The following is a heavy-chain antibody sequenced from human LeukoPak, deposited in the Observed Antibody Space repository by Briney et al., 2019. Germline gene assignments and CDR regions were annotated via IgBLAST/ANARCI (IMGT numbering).Heavy chain of an antibody. Sequence: SETLSLTCSVSGGSISDNYWSWIRQPPGKGLEWIGYIYNPGSTNYNPSLRSRVTMSVDTSKNQFSLRLTSVTAADTAIYYCARAWGGLGFLEWIQHMDVWGNGTTVIVSS. CDR2: IYNPGST. CDR3: ARAWGGLGFLEWIQHMDV. D-gene: IGHD3-3*01. CDR1: GGSISDNY. V-gene: IGHV4-59*12. J-gene: IGHJ6*03.